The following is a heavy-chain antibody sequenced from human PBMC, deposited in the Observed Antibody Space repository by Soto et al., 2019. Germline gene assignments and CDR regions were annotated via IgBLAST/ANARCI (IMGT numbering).Heavy chain of an antibody. D-gene: IGHD5-12*01. CDR1: GFSLSTSGVG. CDR2: IYWDDDK. V-gene: IGHV2-5*02. J-gene: IGHJ4*02. Sequence: QITLKESGPTLVKPTQTLTLTCTFSGFSLSTSGVGVGWIRQPPGKALEWLALIYWDDDKRYSPSLKSRLTITKDTSKNQVVPTMTNMDPVDTATYYCARSYSGYDYGYFDYWGQGTLVTVSS. CDR3: ARSYSGYDYGYFDY.